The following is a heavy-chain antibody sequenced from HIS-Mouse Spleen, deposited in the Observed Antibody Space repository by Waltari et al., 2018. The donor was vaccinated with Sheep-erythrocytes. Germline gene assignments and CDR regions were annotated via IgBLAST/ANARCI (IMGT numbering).Heavy chain of an antibody. CDR1: GFTFSSYS. CDR3: ARDPKYYDFWSGYYKDYYGMDV. Sequence: AASGFTFSSYSMNWVRQAPGKGLEWVSSISSSSSYIYYADSVKGRFTIARDNAKNSLYRQMDSLRAEDTAVYYCARDPKYYDFWSGYYKDYYGMDVWGQGTTVTVSS. D-gene: IGHD3-3*01. CDR2: ISSSSSYI. V-gene: IGHV3-21*01. J-gene: IGHJ6*02.